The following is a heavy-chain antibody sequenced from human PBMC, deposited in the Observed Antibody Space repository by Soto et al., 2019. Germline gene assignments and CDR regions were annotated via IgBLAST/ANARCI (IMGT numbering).Heavy chain of an antibody. CDR2: IIPIFGTA. CDR3: ARDLTRAGARGYYFDY. CDR1: GGTFSSYA. D-gene: IGHD1-1*01. V-gene: IGHV1-69*13. Sequence: SVKVSCKASGGTFSSYAISWVRQAPGQGLEWMGGIIPIFGTANYAQKFQGRVTITADESTSTAYMELSSLRSEDTAVYYCARDLTRAGARGYYFDYWGQGTLVTVSS. J-gene: IGHJ4*02.